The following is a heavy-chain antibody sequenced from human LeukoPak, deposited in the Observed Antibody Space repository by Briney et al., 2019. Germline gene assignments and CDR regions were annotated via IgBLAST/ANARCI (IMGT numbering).Heavy chain of an antibody. CDR1: GFTFSSYG. V-gene: IGHV3-30*02. CDR2: IRYDGSNK. Sequence: GGSLRLSCAASGFTFSSYGMHWVRQAPGKGLEWVAFIRYDGSNKYYADSVKGRFTISRDNSKNTLYLQMNSLRAEDTAVYYCAKDISSGWYYFDYWGQGTLVTVSS. D-gene: IGHD6-19*01. CDR3: AKDISSGWYYFDY. J-gene: IGHJ4*02.